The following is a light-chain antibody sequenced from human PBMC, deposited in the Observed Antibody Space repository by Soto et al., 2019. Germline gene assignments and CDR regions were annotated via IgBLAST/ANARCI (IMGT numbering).Light chain of an antibody. CDR1: QGVTTN. J-gene: IGKJ5*01. CDR3: QQYNNWPFS. Sequence: EIVMTQSPAAPSVSPGERATPSCRAGQGVTTNFAWYQQKSGQSPRLLIYDVSIRATGVPARFSGTGSETDFTLTISGLQSEDSAVYFCQQYNNWPFSFGQGTRLEIK. V-gene: IGKV3-15*01. CDR2: DVS.